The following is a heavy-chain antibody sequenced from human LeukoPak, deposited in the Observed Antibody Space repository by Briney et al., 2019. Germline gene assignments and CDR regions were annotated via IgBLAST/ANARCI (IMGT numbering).Heavy chain of an antibody. D-gene: IGHD3-22*01. CDR1: GGSISSGSYY. J-gene: IGHJ5*02. Sequence: TSETLSLTCTVSGGSISSGSYYWSWIRQPPGKGLEWIGYIYYSGSTNYNPSLKSRVTISVDTSKNQFSLKLSSVTAADTAVYYCARRTRPTMIVVVPRGGRWFDPWGQGTLVTVSS. CDR3: ARRTRPTMIVVVPRGGRWFDP. CDR2: IYYSGST. V-gene: IGHV4-61*01.